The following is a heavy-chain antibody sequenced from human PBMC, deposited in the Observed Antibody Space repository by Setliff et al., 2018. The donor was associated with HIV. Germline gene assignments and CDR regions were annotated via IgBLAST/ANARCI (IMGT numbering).Heavy chain of an antibody. CDR1: GGSISGSSYY. J-gene: IGHJ6*03. V-gene: IGHV4-39*01. CDR3: ARSLAYCGGGGCSSGNYYYMDV. D-gene: IGHD2-21*01. Sequence: PSETLSLTCTVSGGSISGSSYYWGWIRQSPEKGLEWIGSIFHAGSTYYNPSLKSRVTLSVDTSENQYSLKLTSLIAADTAVYYCARSLAYCGGGGCSSGNYYYMDVWGKGTTVTVSS. CDR2: IFHAGST.